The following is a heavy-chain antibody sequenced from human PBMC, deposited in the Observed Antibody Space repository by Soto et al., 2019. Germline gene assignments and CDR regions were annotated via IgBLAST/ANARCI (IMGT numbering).Heavy chain of an antibody. J-gene: IGHJ5*02. CDR3: TKGDSSGYFDPSSGYSTPDH. CDR1: GFIFKDFA. Sequence: EVQLFESGGGLVEPGESLRLSCAASGFIFKDFAMSWVRQAPGMGLEWVSTITTSDDITYSADSVRGRFAISRDNSANTLFLQMSSLRGDDTATYYCTKGDSSGYFDPSSGYSTPDHWGQGTLVTVSS. D-gene: IGHD3-3*01. V-gene: IGHV3-23*01. CDR2: ITTSDDIT.